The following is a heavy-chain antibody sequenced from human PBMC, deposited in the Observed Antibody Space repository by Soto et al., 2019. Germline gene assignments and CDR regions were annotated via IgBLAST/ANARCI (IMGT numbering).Heavy chain of an antibody. V-gene: IGHV4-31*03. CDR2: ISFRGST. Sequence: QVQLQESGPGLVKPSQTLSLTCTVSGGSISSGGYYWNWIRHHTGTGLEWFGYISFRGSTYYNPSLSSRVTISADTSKNPFSLRLSSVTAADTALYYCARGGNFHDASGYSDFDYWGQGTLVTVSS. CDR1: GGSISSGGYY. J-gene: IGHJ4*02. D-gene: IGHD3-22*01. CDR3: ARGGNFHDASGYSDFDY.